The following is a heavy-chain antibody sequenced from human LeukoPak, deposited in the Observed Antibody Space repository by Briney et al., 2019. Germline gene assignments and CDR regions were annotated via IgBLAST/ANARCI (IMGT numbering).Heavy chain of an antibody. CDR1: GGSISSYY. V-gene: IGHV4-59*01. CDR3: ARERRTAMVTTLDY. J-gene: IGHJ4*02. CDR2: IYYSGST. D-gene: IGHD5-18*01. Sequence: SETLSLTCTVSGGSISSYYWSWIRQPPGRGLEWIGYIYYSGSTNYNPSLKSRVTISVDTSKNQFSLKLSSVTAADTAVYYCARERRTAMVTTLDYWGQGTLVTVSS.